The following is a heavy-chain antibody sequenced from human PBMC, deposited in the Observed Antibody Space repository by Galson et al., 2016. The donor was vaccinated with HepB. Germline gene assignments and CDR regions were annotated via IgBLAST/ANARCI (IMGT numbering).Heavy chain of an antibody. D-gene: IGHD2-15*01. Sequence: SLRLSCATSGFTFSSYWMHWVRQAPGKGLMWVSRISTDGSSTNYADSVKGRFTISRDNAQNTVYLQVNSLRAEDTAVYYCGRTPICPRCHFDSWGQGTLVTVSS. CDR1: GFTFSSYW. J-gene: IGHJ4*02. CDR2: ISTDGSST. V-gene: IGHV3-74*01. CDR3: GRTPICPRCHFDS.